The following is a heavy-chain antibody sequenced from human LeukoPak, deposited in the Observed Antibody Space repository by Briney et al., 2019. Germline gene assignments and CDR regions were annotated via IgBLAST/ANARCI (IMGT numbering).Heavy chain of an antibody. V-gene: IGHV3-21*04. CDR3: ARDENWNYGNAFDI. Sequence: GGSLRLSCAASGFTFSSYSMNWVRQAPGKGLEWVSSISSSSSYIYYADSVKGRFTISRDNAKNSLYLQMNSLRAEDTAVYYCARDENWNYGNAFDIWGQGTMVTVSS. CDR1: GFTFSSYS. CDR2: ISSSSSYI. D-gene: IGHD1-7*01. J-gene: IGHJ3*02.